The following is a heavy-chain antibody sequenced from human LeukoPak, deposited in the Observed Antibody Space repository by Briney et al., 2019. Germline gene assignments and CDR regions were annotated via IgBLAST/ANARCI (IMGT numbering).Heavy chain of an antibody. J-gene: IGHJ4*02. CDR3: AKDGADYSSLGSGAFDY. D-gene: IGHD4-11*01. CDR2: IRYDGSNK. V-gene: IGHV3-30*02. CDR1: GFTFSSYG. Sequence: GGSLRLSCAASGFTFSSYGMHWVRQAPGKGLEWVAFIRYDGSNKYYADSVKGRFTISRDNSKNTLYLQMNSLRAEDTAVYYCAKDGADYSSLGSGAFDYWGQGTLVTVSS.